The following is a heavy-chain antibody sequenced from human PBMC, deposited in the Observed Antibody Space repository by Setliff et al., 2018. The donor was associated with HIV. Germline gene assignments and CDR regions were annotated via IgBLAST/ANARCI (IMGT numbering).Heavy chain of an antibody. Sequence: ASVKVSCKASGYTFTGYYIHWVRQAPGQGLEWLGRINPNSGDTNPAQKFQDRVTMTRDTSMSTVYMELNSLKSEDTAIYYCAREPPRRRGTVAEDYWGQGTLVTVSS. D-gene: IGHD1-26*01. CDR3: AREPPRRRGTVAEDY. CDR2: INPNSGDT. V-gene: IGHV1-2*06. CDR1: GYTFTGYY. J-gene: IGHJ4*02.